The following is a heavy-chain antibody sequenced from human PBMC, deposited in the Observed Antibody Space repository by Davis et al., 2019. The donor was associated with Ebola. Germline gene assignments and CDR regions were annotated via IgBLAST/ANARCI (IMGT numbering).Heavy chain of an antibody. CDR1: GFTFSSYS. J-gene: IGHJ4*02. D-gene: IGHD1-26*01. CDR3: AKQRGVGAIDYDY. Sequence: GGSLRLSCAASGFTFSSYSMNWVRQAPGKGLEWVSSISSSSSYIDYADSVKGRFTISRDNAKNALYLQMNSLRAEDTAVYYCAKQRGVGAIDYDYWGRGTVVTVSS. CDR2: ISSSSSYI. V-gene: IGHV3-21*01.